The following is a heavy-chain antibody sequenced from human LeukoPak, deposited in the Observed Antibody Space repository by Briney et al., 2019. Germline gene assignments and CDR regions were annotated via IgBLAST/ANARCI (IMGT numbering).Heavy chain of an antibody. D-gene: IGHD2-2*01. CDR1: GYTFTGYY. J-gene: IGHJ4*02. CDR2: INPNSGGT. CDR3: ARHGGDDFVVVPDIDY. V-gene: IGHV1-2*02. Sequence: VSLKLSCKASGYTFTGYYMHWVRQAPGQGHEWMGWINPNSGGTNYAQKFKGRVTMTRDTSISTAYMELSRLRSDDTAVYYCARHGGDDFVVVPDIDYWGQGTLVTVSS.